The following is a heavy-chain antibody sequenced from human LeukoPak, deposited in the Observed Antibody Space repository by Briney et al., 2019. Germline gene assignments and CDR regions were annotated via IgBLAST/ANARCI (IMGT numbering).Heavy chain of an antibody. CDR2: IYHSGST. Sequence: SGTLSLTCTASGYTISSGYYWGWLRQPRGKGLEWIGSIYHSGSTYYNPSLKSRVTISVDTSKNQFSLKLSTVTAADTAVYYCARSHCGDYVHPHGYYYDRDVWGKGTTVTVSS. D-gene: IGHD4-17*01. J-gene: IGHJ6*03. CDR3: ARSHCGDYVHPHGYYYDRDV. CDR1: GYTISSGYY. V-gene: IGHV4-38-2*02.